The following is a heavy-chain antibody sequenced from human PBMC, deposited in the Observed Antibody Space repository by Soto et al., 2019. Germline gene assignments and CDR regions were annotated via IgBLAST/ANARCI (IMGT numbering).Heavy chain of an antibody. Sequence: QLPLVQSGTEVRKPGASVKVTCKASGYTFNDLGVSWVRQAPGQGLEWLGWINSRNQSTDVAQRFKERVIITTDSSTTTAYMALRGLKPDDTATYYCARDRGITRSHDYYHAVDPWDQGNTVSVPS. V-gene: IGHV1-18*01. CDR1: GYTFNDLG. CDR3: ARDRGITRSHDYYHAVDP. CDR2: INSRNQST. D-gene: IGHD3-22*01. J-gene: IGHJ6*02.